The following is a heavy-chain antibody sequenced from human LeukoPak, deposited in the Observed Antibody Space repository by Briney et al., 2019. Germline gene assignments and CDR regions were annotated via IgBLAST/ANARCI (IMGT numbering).Heavy chain of an antibody. V-gene: IGHV4-4*07. CDR3: ARELRGPKYYFDS. CDR1: GGPITSYY. Sequence: PSETLSLTCTVSGGPITSYYWSWIRQPAGKGLEWIERIYTNGVTNYNPSLTSRLTMSVDTSKNQVSLKLNSVTAADTAVYYCARELRGPKYYFDSWGQGTLVTVSS. D-gene: IGHD3-16*01. CDR2: IYTNGVT. J-gene: IGHJ4*02.